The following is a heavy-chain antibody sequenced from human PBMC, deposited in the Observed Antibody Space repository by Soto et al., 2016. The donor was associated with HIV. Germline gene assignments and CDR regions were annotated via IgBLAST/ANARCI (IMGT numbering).Heavy chain of an antibody. D-gene: IGHD3-9*01. CDR2: ISGSGGST. Sequence: EVQLLESGGGLVQPGGSLRLSCAASGFTFSSYAMSWVRQAPGKGLEWVSAISGSGGSTYYADSVKGRFTISRDNSKNTLYLQMNSLRAEDTAVYYCAKVRRAGRYDILTGYYDYWGQGTLVTVSS. CDR1: GFTFSSYA. J-gene: IGHJ4*02. CDR3: AKVRRAGRYDILTGYYDY. V-gene: IGHV3-23*01.